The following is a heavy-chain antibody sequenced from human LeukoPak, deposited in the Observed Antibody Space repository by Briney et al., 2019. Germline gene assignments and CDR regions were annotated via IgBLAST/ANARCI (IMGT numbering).Heavy chain of an antibody. Sequence: ASVKVSCKASGYTFTGYYMHWVRQAPGQGLEWMGWINPNSGGTNYAQKLQGRVTMTTDTSTSTAYMELRSLRSDDTAVYYCARAIADSSTTGYNWFDPWGQGTLVTVSS. CDR3: ARAIADSSTTGYNWFDP. V-gene: IGHV1-2*02. CDR1: GYTFTGYY. CDR2: INPNSGGT. J-gene: IGHJ5*02. D-gene: IGHD2-2*01.